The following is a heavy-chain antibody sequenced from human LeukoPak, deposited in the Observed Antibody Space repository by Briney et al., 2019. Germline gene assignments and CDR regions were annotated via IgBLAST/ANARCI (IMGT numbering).Heavy chain of an antibody. J-gene: IGHJ3*02. CDR3: AREMDPSDFWSGHLDAFDI. D-gene: IGHD3-3*01. CDR2: IIPIFGTT. CDR1: GGTFSSYA. V-gene: IGHV1-69*05. Sequence: ASVKVSCKASGGTFSSYAISWVRQAPGQGLEWMGGIIPIFGTTNYAQKFQGRVTITTDESTSTAYMELSSLRSEDTAVYYCAREMDPSDFWSGHLDAFDIWGQGTMVTVSS.